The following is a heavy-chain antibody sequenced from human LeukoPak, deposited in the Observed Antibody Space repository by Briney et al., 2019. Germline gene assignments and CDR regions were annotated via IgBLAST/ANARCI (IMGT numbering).Heavy chain of an antibody. D-gene: IGHD6-13*01. J-gene: IGHJ6*02. CDR3: ARQSIYSSSWYYYYGMDV. V-gene: IGHV1-18*01. CDR1: GYTFTSYG. Sequence: ASVKVSCKASGYTFTSYGISWVRQAPGQGLEWMGWISAYNGNTDYAQKLQGRVTMTTDTSTSTAYMELRSLRSDDTAVYYCARQSIYSSSWYYYYGMDVWGQGTTVTVSS. CDR2: ISAYNGNT.